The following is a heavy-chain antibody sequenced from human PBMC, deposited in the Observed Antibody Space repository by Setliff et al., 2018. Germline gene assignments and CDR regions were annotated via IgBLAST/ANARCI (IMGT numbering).Heavy chain of an antibody. CDR3: ARDMGQPYYFES. D-gene: IGHD1-1*01. V-gene: IGHV4-39*07. CDR2: IYYTGST. Sequence: PSETLSLTCTVSGGSVDSGDYYWNWIRQPPGKGLEWIGSIYYTGSTYYNPSLKSRVTMSVDTSKRQFSLKLGSATAADTAMYYCARDMGQPYYFESWGLGTLVTVSS. J-gene: IGHJ4*02. CDR1: GGSVDSGDYY.